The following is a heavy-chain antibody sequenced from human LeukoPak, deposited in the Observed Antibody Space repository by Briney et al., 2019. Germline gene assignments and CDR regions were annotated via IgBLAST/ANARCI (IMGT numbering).Heavy chain of an antibody. J-gene: IGHJ4*02. D-gene: IGHD5-24*01. Sequence: PSETLSLTCSVSGDSISTYYWSWIRQSPGRGLEWIGYIFHSGNTKYNPSLQSRVTISEDTSKNQFSLKLTSLTAADTAVYYCARSTSWDTATGSFDSWGQGNLVTVSS. CDR3: ARSTSWDTATGSFDS. CDR2: IFHSGNT. CDR1: GDSISTYY. V-gene: IGHV4-4*09.